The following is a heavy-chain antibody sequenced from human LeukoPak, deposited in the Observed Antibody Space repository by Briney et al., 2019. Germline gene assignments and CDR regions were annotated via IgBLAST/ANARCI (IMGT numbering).Heavy chain of an antibody. CDR3: ARVGRSPYYYYGMDV. D-gene: IGHD1-26*01. CDR2: IYSGGST. V-gene: IGHV3-66*01. Sequence: EGSLRLSCAASGFTVSSNYMSWVRQAPGKGLEWVSVIYSGGSTYYADSVKGRFTISRDNSKNTLYLQMNSLRAEDTAVYYCARVGRSPYYYYGMDVWGQGTTVTVSS. J-gene: IGHJ6*02. CDR1: GFTVSSNY.